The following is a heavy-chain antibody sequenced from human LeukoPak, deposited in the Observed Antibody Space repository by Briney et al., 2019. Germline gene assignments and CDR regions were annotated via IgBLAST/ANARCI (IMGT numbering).Heavy chain of an antibody. Sequence: GGSLTLSCAASGFTVSCYGTHWVRQAPGKGLEWGAVIWYDGSNKSYADSVKGRFTISRDNSKNTLYLQMNRLRAEDTAVDYCTREGYDSSGYPNFFFDYWGQGTLVTVSS. CDR3: TREGYDSSGYPNFFFDY. J-gene: IGHJ4*02. D-gene: IGHD3-22*01. CDR2: IWYDGSNK. V-gene: IGHV3-33*01. CDR1: GFTVSCYG.